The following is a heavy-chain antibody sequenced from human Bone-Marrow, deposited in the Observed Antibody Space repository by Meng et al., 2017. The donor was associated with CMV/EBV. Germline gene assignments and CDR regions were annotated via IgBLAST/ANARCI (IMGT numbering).Heavy chain of an antibody. CDR1: GFIFRDYY. V-gene: IGHV3-11*01. Sequence: GESLKISCAASGFIFRDYYMSWIRQAPGKGLEWVSYISDTGSTIYYADSVKGRFTIFRDNAKNSLYLQMNSLRVEDTAVYYCARDIPHYGMDVWGQGTTVTVSS. CDR3: ARDIPHYGMDV. CDR2: ISDTGSTI. J-gene: IGHJ6*02. D-gene: IGHD2-21*01.